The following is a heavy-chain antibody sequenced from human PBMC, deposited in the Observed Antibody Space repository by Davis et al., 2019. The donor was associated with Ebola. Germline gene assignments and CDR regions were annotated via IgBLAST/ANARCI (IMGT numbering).Heavy chain of an antibody. CDR2: ISYHGTYK. CDR3: AKATSYSSSWLQAYYYYGMDV. CDR1: GFSFSIYG. J-gene: IGHJ6*02. V-gene: IGHV3-30*18. Sequence: GESLKISCAASGFSFSIYGMHWVRQAPGKGLEWLAGISYHGTYKYYIDSVKCRFTISRDNSDNTLYLQMNSLRAEDTAVYYCAKATSYSSSWLQAYYYYGMDVWGQGTMVTVSS. D-gene: IGHD6-13*01.